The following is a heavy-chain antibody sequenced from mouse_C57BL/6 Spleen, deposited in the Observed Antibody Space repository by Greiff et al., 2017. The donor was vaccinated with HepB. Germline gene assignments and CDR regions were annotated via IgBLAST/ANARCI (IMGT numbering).Heavy chain of an antibody. CDR2: ISSGSSTI. CDR1: GFTFSDYG. J-gene: IGHJ2*01. Sequence: EVQWVESGGGLVKPGGSLKLSCAASGFTFSDYGMHWVRQAPEKGLEWVAYISSGSSTIYYADTVKGRFTISRDNAKNTLFLQMTSLRSEDTAMYYCAREGHYYGSSYPTWYFDYWGQGTTLTVSS. CDR3: AREGHYYGSSYPTWYFDY. D-gene: IGHD1-1*01. V-gene: IGHV5-17*01.